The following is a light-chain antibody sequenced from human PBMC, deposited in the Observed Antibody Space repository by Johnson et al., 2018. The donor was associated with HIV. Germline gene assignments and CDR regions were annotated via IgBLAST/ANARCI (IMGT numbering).Light chain of an antibody. V-gene: IGLV1-51*01. CDR3: GTWDSSLSAGV. CDR1: TSNIGNNY. J-gene: IGLJ1*01. CDR2: DTI. Sequence: QSLLTQPPSVSAAPGQKVTISCSGSTSNIGNNYVSWYQQVPGTAPRLVIYDTIKRHSGIPDRFSGSKSGTSATLGITGLQTGDEADYYCGTWDSSLSAGVFGTGTKVTVL.